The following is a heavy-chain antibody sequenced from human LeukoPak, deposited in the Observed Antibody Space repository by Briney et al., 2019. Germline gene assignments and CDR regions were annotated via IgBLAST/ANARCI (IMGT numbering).Heavy chain of an antibody. V-gene: IGHV1-18*01. J-gene: IGHJ4*02. Sequence: ASVKVSCKASGYTFTSYGISWVRQAPGQGLEWMGWISAYNGNTNYAQKFQGRVTMTRDMSTSTVYMELSSLRSEDTAVYYCARADEWGSYDYFDYWGQGTLVTVSS. D-gene: IGHD5-12*01. CDR2: ISAYNGNT. CDR3: ARADEWGSYDYFDY. CDR1: GYTFTSYG.